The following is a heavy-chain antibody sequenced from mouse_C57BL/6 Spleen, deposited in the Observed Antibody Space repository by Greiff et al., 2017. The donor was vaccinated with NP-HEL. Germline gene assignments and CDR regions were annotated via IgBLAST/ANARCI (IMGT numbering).Heavy chain of an antibody. CDR2: ITPNYGTT. Sequence: EVQLQQSGPELVKPGASVTISCKASGYSFTDYNMNWVKQSNGKSLEWIGVITPNYGTTSYNQKFKGKATLTVDQSSSTAYMQLNSLTSGDSAVYYGARSPCPVPYEYAMDYWGQGTSVTVAS. V-gene: IGHV1-39*01. CDR3: ARSPCPVPYEYAMDY. CDR1: GYSFTDYN. J-gene: IGHJ4*01. D-gene: IGHD2-10*02.